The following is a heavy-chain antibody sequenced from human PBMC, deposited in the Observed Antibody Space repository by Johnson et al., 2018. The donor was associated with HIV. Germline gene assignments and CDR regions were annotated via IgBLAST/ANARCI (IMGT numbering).Heavy chain of an antibody. J-gene: IGHJ3*02. CDR2: IYSGGST. D-gene: IGHD3/OR15-3a*01. V-gene: IGHV3-66*01. CDR3: ARDGRGLDAFDI. CDR1: GFTVSSNY. Sequence: VQLVESGGGLVQPGGSLRVSCAASGFTVSSNYMSWVRQAPGKGLEWVSVIYSGGSTGYADSVKGRFTISRDIAKNTLYLQMNSLRAEDTAVYYCARDGRGLDAFDIWGQGTVVTVSS.